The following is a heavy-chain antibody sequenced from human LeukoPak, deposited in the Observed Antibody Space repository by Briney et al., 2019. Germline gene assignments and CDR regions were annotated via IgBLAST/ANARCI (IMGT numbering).Heavy chain of an antibody. CDR3: ARLGAFDI. CDR2: IYHSGST. Sequence: PSETLSLTCAVSGYSICSGYYWGWIRQPPGKGLEWIGSIYHSGSTYYNPSLKSRVTISVDTSKNQFSLKLSSVTAADTAVYYCARLGAFDIWGQGTMVTVSS. V-gene: IGHV4-38-2*01. CDR1: GYSICSGYY. J-gene: IGHJ3*02.